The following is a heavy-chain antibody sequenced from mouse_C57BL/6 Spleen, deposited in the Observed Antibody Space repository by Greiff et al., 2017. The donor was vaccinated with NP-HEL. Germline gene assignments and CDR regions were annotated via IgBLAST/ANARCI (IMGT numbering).Heavy chain of an antibody. V-gene: IGHV1-22*01. CDR3: ARPTRVTYHCDY. J-gene: IGHJ2*01. Sequence: EVQLQQSGPELVKPGASVKMSCKASGYTFTDYNMHWVKQSHGKSLEWIGNINPNNGGTSYNQKFKGKATLTVNKSSSTAYMELRSLTSEESAVYYCARPTRVTYHCDYWGQGTALTVSS. CDR2: INPNNGGT. CDR1: GYTFTDYN. D-gene: IGHD2-5*01.